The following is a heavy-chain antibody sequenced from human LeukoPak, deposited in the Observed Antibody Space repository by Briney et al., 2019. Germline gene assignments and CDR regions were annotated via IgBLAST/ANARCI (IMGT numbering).Heavy chain of an antibody. CDR2: ITPIFGTA. D-gene: IGHD2-8*01. Sequence: GSSVKVSCKASGGTFSSYAISWVRQAPGQGLEWMGGITPIFGTANYAQKFQGRVTITADESTSTAYMELSSLRSEDTAVYYCARGGYCTNGVCYIFFDYWGQGTLVTVSS. CDR1: GGTFSSYA. J-gene: IGHJ4*02. V-gene: IGHV1-69*01. CDR3: ARGGYCTNGVCYIFFDY.